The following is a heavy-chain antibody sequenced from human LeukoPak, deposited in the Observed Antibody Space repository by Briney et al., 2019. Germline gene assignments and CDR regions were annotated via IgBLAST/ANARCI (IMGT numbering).Heavy chain of an antibody. V-gene: IGHV3-74*01. CDR1: GFTFTGYW. J-gene: IGHJ6*02. CDR2: GNSAGSST. CDR3: ARGRHYGMDV. Sequence: GSSLRLSCAASGFTFTGYWLHWVRQAPGKGLVWVSRGNSAGSSTTYADSLKGRFTISRNNAKNTLYRQMNSLRAEDTAVYYCARGRHYGMDVWGQGTTVTVSS.